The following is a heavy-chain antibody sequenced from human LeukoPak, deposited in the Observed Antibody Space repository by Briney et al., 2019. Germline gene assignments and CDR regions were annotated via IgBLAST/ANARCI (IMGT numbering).Heavy chain of an antibody. Sequence: MPSETLSLTCTVSGGSISGHYWSWIRQAPGKGLEWIGYIYASVSTNSNPSLKSRVTISVDTSKNQFSLKLSSVTAADTAVYYCARGPSTYLSGPLGYWGQGTLVTVSS. D-gene: IGHD3-10*01. CDR3: ARGPSTYLSGPLGY. V-gene: IGHV4-4*09. CDR1: GGSISGHY. CDR2: IYASVST. J-gene: IGHJ4*02.